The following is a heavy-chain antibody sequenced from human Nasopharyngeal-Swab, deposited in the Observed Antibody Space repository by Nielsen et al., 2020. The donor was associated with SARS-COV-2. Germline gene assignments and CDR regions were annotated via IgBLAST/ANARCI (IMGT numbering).Heavy chain of an antibody. CDR2: IWYDGSNK. CDR3: ARGTYYYDSPVLINWFDP. CDR1: GFTFSSYG. V-gene: IGHV3-33*01. Sequence: GESLKISCAASGFTFSSYGMHWVRQAPGKGLEWVAVIWYDGSNKYYADSVKGRFTISRDNSKYTLYLQMNSLRAEDTAVYYCARGTYYYDSPVLINWFDPWGQGTLVTVSS. D-gene: IGHD3-22*01. J-gene: IGHJ5*02.